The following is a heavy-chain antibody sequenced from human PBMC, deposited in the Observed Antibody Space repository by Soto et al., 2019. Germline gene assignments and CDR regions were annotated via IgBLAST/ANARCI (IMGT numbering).Heavy chain of an antibody. CDR3: ARAGGLGAVAVDY. Sequence: QLQLQESGSGLVKPSQTLSLTCAVSGGSISSGGYSWSWFRQPPGKGLQWLGYNYHSGSTYYNPSLKSRVTLSVDRSKNQFSLKLSSVTAAETAVYYCARAGGLGAVAVDYWGQGTLVTVSS. CDR2: NYHSGST. J-gene: IGHJ4*02. D-gene: IGHD6-19*01. V-gene: IGHV4-30-2*01. CDR1: GGSISSGGYS.